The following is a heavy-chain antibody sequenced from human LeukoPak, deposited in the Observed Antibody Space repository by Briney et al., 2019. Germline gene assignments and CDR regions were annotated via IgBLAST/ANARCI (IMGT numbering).Heavy chain of an antibody. Sequence: PGGSLRLSCAASGFTFNRHAMSWVRQAPGKGLEWVAVISYDGSNKYYADSVKGRFTISRDNSKNTLYLQMNSLRAEDTAVYYCARDRQWLVYFDYWGQGTLVTVSS. CDR2: ISYDGSNK. J-gene: IGHJ4*02. D-gene: IGHD6-19*01. CDR3: ARDRQWLVYFDY. CDR1: GFTFNRHA. V-gene: IGHV3-30*04.